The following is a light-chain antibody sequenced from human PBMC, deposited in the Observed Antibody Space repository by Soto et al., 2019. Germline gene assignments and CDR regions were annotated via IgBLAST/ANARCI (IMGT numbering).Light chain of an antibody. CDR3: QQYNNWPPMYT. J-gene: IGKJ2*01. Sequence: EIVMTQSPATLSVSPGERATLSCRASQSVSTKLAWYQHKPGQAPRLLIYGASTRATGIPARFSDSGSGTEFTLTISSLQSEDFAVYYCQQYNNWPPMYTFGQGTKLEIK. CDR2: GAS. CDR1: QSVSTK. V-gene: IGKV3-15*01.